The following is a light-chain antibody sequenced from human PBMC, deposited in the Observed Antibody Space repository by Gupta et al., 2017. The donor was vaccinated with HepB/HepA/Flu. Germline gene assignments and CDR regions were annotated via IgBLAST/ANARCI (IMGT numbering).Light chain of an antibody. CDR1: QSISNW. Sequence: DIQMTQSPSTLSASVGDRVTITCRASQSISNWFAWYQQNPGKAPNLLIYRASTLESGVPSRFSGSGFGTEFTLTISSLQPDDFATYYCQQYDTYPWTFGQGTKVEIK. CDR2: RAS. V-gene: IGKV1-5*03. CDR3: QQYDTYPWT. J-gene: IGKJ1*01.